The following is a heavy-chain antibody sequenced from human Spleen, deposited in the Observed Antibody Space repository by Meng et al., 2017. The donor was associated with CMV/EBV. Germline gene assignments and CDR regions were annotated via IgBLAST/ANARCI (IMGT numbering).Heavy chain of an antibody. CDR1: GGSVSSGSYY. V-gene: IGHV4-61*01. Sequence: SETLSLTCTVSGGSVSSGSYYWSWIRQPPGKGLEWIGYIYYSGSTNYNPSLKSRVTISVDTSKNQFSLKLSSVTAADTAVYYCARDLSSSSWATLDPWGQGTLVTVSS. J-gene: IGHJ5*02. D-gene: IGHD6-13*01. CDR2: IYYSGST. CDR3: ARDLSSSSWATLDP.